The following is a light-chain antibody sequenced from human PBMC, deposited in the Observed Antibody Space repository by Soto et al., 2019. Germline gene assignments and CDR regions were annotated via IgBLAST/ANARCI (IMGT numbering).Light chain of an antibody. J-gene: IGKJ5*01. Sequence: ELELSQTTGTVSLTPGGRAILSFSVIQSVSSSYLAWYQQKPGQAPRLLIYDTSTRATGIPARFSGSGSGTEFTLTISSLQSEDFAVYYCQQYSSWHPFTFGQGTRLEI. CDR1: QSVSSSY. CDR2: DTS. V-gene: IGKV3-15*01. CDR3: QQYSSWHPFT.